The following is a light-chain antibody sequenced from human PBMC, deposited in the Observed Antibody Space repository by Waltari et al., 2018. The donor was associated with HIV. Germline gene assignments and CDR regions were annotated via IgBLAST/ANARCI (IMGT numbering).Light chain of an antibody. CDR2: EVS. V-gene: IGLV2-8*01. Sequence: QPALTQPPPASGSPGPSVPISRTGTSSDIGGYTYVSWYQQYPGKAPQLMFYEVSKRPSGVPDGFSGSKSANAASLTVAGDEAEDEADYYCASYGGSANLLFGGGTKLTVL. J-gene: IGLJ2*01. CDR3: ASYGGSANLL. CDR1: SSDIGGYTY.